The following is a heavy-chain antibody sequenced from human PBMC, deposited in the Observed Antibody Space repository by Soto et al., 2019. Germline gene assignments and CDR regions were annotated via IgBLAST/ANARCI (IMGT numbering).Heavy chain of an antibody. CDR1: GFTFGDYA. D-gene: IGHD3-22*01. Sequence: SLRLSCTASGFTFGDYAMSWFRQAPGKGLEWVGFIRSKAYGGTTEYAASVKGRFTISRDDSKSIAYLQMNSLKTEDTAVYYCTRQWYYYDSSTHNWFDPWGQGTLVTVSS. CDR3: TRQWYYYDSSTHNWFDP. J-gene: IGHJ5*02. V-gene: IGHV3-49*03. CDR2: IRSKAYGGTT.